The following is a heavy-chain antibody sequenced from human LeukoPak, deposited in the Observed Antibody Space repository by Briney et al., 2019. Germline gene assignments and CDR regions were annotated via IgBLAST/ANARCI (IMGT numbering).Heavy chain of an antibody. CDR1: GYTFTSYD. CDR2: MNPNRGEK. J-gene: IGHJ6*03. V-gene: IGHV1-8*01. Sequence: ASVRLSCKASGYTFTSYDINGLRQATGQGLEWMGWMNPNRGEKGYAQKFQGRVTITRNTSISTAYMELSSLRSEDTAVYYCATGRRGRHYYYSYYMDIWGKGTTVTVSS. D-gene: IGHD3-10*01. CDR3: ATGRRGRHYYYSYYMDI.